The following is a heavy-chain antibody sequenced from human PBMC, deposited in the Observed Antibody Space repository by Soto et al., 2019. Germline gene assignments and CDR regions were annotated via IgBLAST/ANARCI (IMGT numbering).Heavy chain of an antibody. CDR3: AKDGYCSSTSCYGYDLDY. CDR1: GFTFADYA. Sequence: EVQLVESGGGLVQPGRSLRLSCAASGFTFADYAIHWVRQAPGKGLEWVSGISWNSGPIGYADSVKGRFTISRDNAKNSLYLQMNSLRAEDTALYYCAKDGYCSSTSCYGYDLDYWGQGTLVTVSS. CDR2: ISWNSGPI. V-gene: IGHV3-9*01. D-gene: IGHD2-2*01. J-gene: IGHJ4*02.